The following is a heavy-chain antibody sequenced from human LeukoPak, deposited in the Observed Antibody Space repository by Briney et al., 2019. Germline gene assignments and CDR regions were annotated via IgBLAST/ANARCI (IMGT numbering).Heavy chain of an antibody. D-gene: IGHD5-12*01. J-gene: IGHJ4*02. CDR1: GFTFSSYG. Sequence: GGSPRLSCAASGFTFSSYGMHWVRQAPGKGLEWVAVISYDGSNKYYADSVKGRFTISRDNSKNTLYLQMNSLRAEDTAVYYCAKAEGRRYSGYDLDYWGQGTLVTVSS. CDR3: AKAEGRRYSGYDLDY. V-gene: IGHV3-30*18. CDR2: ISYDGSNK.